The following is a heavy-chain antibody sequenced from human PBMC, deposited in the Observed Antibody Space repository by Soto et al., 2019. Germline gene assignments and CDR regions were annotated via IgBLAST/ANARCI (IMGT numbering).Heavy chain of an antibody. D-gene: IGHD6-6*01. CDR3: AKDPYSSSSINWFDP. V-gene: IGHV3-23*01. J-gene: IGHJ5*02. CDR2: ISGSGGST. CDR1: GFTFSSYA. Sequence: PGGSLRLSCAASGFTFSSYAMSWVRQAPGKGLEWVSAISGSGGSTYYADSVKGRFTISRDNSKNTLYLQMNSLRAEDTAVYYCAKDPYSSSSINWFDPWGQGTLVTVSS.